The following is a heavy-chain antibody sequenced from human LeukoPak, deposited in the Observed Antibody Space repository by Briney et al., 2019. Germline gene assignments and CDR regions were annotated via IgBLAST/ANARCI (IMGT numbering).Heavy chain of an antibody. CDR1: GDSISTYY. CDR3: VSSSPRYCTGGTCYSSRGFDY. V-gene: IGHV4-59*01. J-gene: IGHJ4*02. Sequence: PSQTLSLTCTVSGDSISTYYWSWIRQSPGKGLEWIAYIYYRGTTNYNPSLKSRVTISADTSKTQFSLILSSVTAADTAVYYCVSSSPRYCTGGTCYSSRGFDYWGQGARVTVSS. CDR2: IYYRGTT. D-gene: IGHD2-15*01.